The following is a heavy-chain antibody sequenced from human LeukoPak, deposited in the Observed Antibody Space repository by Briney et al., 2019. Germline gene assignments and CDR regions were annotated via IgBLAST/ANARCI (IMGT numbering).Heavy chain of an antibody. CDR2: IYTSGST. Sequence: PSETLSLTCTVSGGSISSGSYFWRWLRQPAGKGLEWIGRIYTSGSTNYNPSLKSRVTISVDTSKNQVSLKLSSVTAADTAVYYCARETGATIYYYYYMDVWGKGTTVTVSS. CDR3: ARETGATIYYYYYMDV. J-gene: IGHJ6*03. CDR1: GGSISSGSYF. V-gene: IGHV4-61*02. D-gene: IGHD1-26*01.